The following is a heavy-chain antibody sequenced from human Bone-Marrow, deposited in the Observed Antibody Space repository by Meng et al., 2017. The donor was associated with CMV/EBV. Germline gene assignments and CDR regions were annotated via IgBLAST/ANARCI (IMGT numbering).Heavy chain of an antibody. CDR1: GFTLSDYY. CDR2: ISSSGNTI. CDR3: VREDYGDYFFDT. V-gene: IGHV3-11*01. Sequence: GESLKISCAASGFTLSDYYVSWIRKAPGKGLEWLSYISSSGNTIHYADSVMGRFIISRDTPNNSVYLQMNRLRAEDTAVYYCVREDYGDYFFDTWGQGTLVTVSS. D-gene: IGHD4-17*01. J-gene: IGHJ4*02.